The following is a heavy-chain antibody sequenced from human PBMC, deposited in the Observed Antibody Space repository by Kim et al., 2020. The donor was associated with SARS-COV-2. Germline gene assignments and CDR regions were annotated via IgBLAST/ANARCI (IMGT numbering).Heavy chain of an antibody. V-gene: IGHV1-69*13. CDR1: GGTFSSYA. CDR3: AREDGSGSYPIYYYYYGMDV. J-gene: IGHJ6*02. D-gene: IGHD3-10*01. Sequence: SVKVSCKASGGTFSSYAISWVRQAPGQGLEWMGGIIPIFGTANYAQKFQGRVTITADESTSTAYMELSSLRSEDTAVYYCAREDGSGSYPIYYYYYGMDVWGQGTTVTVSS. CDR2: IIPIFGTA.